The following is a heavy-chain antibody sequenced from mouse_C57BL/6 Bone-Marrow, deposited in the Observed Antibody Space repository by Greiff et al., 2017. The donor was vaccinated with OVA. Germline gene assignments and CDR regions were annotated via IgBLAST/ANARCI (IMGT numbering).Heavy chain of an antibody. CDR1: GYAFTNYL. J-gene: IGHJ2*01. D-gene: IGHD2-1*01. CDR3: AVPQIYNGTIGY. CDR2: INPGSGGT. Sequence: VQLQQSGAELVRPGPSVKVSCKASGYAFTNYLIEWVQQRPGQGLEWIGVINPGSGGTYYNEKFTGKATLTADKSSSTAYMPLSSLKSEDSAVYFFAVPQIYNGTIGYWGQGTTLTVSS. V-gene: IGHV1-54*01.